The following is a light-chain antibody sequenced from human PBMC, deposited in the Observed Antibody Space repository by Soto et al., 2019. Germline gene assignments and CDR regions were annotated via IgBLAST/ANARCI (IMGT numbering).Light chain of an antibody. V-gene: IGKV1-5*01. J-gene: IGKJ2*01. CDR2: DAS. Sequence: DIQMTQSPSTLSASVGDRITITCRASQSVSRRLAWFQQKPGKAPKLLIYDASSLESGVPSRFSGRESGTEFTLTISSLQPDDCATYYCHTYNSYSLHTFGQGTKLEIK. CDR1: QSVSRR. CDR3: HTYNSYSLHT.